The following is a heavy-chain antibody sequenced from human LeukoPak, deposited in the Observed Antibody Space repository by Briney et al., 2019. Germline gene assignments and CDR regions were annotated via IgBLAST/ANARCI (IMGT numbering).Heavy chain of an antibody. D-gene: IGHD2-2*01. CDR2: IIPIFGTA. Sequence: GASVKVSCKASGGTFSSYAISWVRQAPGQGLEWMGGIIPIFGTANYAQKFQGRVTITADESTSTAYMELSSLRSEDTAVYYCARVNCSSTSCYPSYYYYYMDVWGKGTTVTVSS. J-gene: IGHJ6*03. CDR1: GGTFSSYA. CDR3: ARVNCSSTSCYPSYYYYYMDV. V-gene: IGHV1-69*13.